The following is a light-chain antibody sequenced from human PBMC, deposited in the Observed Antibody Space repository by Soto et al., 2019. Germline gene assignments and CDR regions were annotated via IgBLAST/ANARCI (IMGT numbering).Light chain of an antibody. CDR2: DAS. Sequence: EVVLTQSPATLSLSPGERATLSCRASQSVGNCLAWYQQKPGQAPRLLIFDASARIDGIPARFSGSGSETDFTLTISSLEPEDFAVYYCQQCSNWPPITFGQRTRLEIK. CDR3: QQCSNWPPIT. CDR1: QSVGNC. J-gene: IGKJ5*01. V-gene: IGKV3-11*01.